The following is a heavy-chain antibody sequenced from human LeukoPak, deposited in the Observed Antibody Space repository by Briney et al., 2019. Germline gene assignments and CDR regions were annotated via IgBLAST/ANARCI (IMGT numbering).Heavy chain of an antibody. D-gene: IGHD5-12*01. CDR3: ARDSGQNFVDAFDI. CDR2: NYTSGST. CDR1: AGSISSYC. V-gene: IGHV4-4*07. Sequence: PSETLSLTRTVAAGSISSYCWSWVRPPAGNGLEWIGRNYTSGSTNYTPSLKGRVTMSVDTSKNQVSLKLSSVTAADTAVYYCARDSGQNFVDAFDIWGQGTMVTVSS. J-gene: IGHJ3*02.